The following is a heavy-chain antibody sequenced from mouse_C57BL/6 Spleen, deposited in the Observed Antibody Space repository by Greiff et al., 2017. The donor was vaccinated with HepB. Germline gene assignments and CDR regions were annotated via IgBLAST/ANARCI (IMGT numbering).Heavy chain of an antibody. CDR3: ASSPDGYYAMDY. CDR2: IDPSDSYT. CDR1: GYTFTSYW. D-gene: IGHD2-3*01. V-gene: IGHV1-69*01. J-gene: IGHJ4*01. Sequence: QVQLQQPGAELVMPGASVKLSCKASGYTFTSYWMHWVKQRPGQGLEWIGEIDPSDSYTNYNQKFKGKSTLTVDKSSSTAYMQLSSLTSEDSAVYYCASSPDGYYAMDYWGQGTSVTVSS.